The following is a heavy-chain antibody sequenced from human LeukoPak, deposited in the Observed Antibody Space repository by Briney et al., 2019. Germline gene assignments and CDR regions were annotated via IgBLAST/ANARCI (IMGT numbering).Heavy chain of an antibody. Sequence: VASVKVSCTASGYTFTVYYMHWVRQAPGQGLEWMGWINPNSGGTNYAQKFQGRVIMTRDTSISTAYMELSRLRSDDTAVYYCARGIWFGELPPFDYWGQGTLVTVSS. J-gene: IGHJ4*02. CDR2: INPNSGGT. CDR3: ARGIWFGELPPFDY. D-gene: IGHD3-10*01. CDR1: GYTFTVYY. V-gene: IGHV1-2*02.